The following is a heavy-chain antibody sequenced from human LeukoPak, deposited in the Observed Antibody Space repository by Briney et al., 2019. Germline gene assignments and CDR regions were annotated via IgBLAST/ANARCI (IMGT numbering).Heavy chain of an antibody. Sequence: ASVKVSCKASGYTFTSYGISWVRQAPGQGLEWMGWISAYNGNTNYAQKLQGRVTMATDTSTSTAYMELRSLRSDDTAVYYCARWTTVTTTFDYWGQGTLVTVSS. J-gene: IGHJ4*02. V-gene: IGHV1-18*01. CDR2: ISAYNGNT. CDR3: ARWTTVTTTFDY. CDR1: GYTFTSYG. D-gene: IGHD4-17*01.